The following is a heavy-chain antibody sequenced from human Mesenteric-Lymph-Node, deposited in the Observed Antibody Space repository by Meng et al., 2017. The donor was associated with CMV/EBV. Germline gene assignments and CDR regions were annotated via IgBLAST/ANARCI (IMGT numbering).Heavy chain of an antibody. CDR1: GFTLSTYS. CDR2: ISGSNFI. D-gene: IGHD6-19*01. CDR3: AKESGWFD. V-gene: IGHV3-NL1*01. Sequence: GESLKISCAATGFTLSTYSMHWVRQAPGKGLEWVSFISGSNFIYYADSVEGRFTISRDNSKNTLSLQLNNLRADDTAVYYCAKESGWFDWGQGTLVTVSS. J-gene: IGHJ4*02.